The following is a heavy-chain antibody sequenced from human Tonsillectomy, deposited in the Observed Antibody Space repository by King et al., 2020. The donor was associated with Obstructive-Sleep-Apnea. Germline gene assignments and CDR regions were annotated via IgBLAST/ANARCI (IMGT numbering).Heavy chain of an antibody. Sequence: QLQESGPGLVKPSETLSLTCSVSGGSISSSSYYWGWIRQPPGKGLEWIGTIYYIGSTYYNPSLVSRVTISVDPSKNQFSLKLSSVTAADTAVYYCARVGLTIFGVVYGLDVWGQGTTVTVSS. D-gene: IGHD3-3*01. CDR3: ARVGLTIFGVVYGLDV. CDR2: IYYIGST. V-gene: IGHV4-39*07. J-gene: IGHJ6*02. CDR1: GGSISSSSYY.